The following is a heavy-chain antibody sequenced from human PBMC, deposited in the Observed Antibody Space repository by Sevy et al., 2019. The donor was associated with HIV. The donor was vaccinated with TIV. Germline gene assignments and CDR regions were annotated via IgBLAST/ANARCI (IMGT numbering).Heavy chain of an antibody. CDR1: GFTFSSYA. V-gene: IGHV3-23*01. J-gene: IGHJ2*01. CDR3: AKDGGYSSGWYELGYFDL. CDR2: ISGGGGST. Sequence: GGSLRLSCAASGFTFSSYAMSWVRQAPGKGLEWVSAISGGGGSTYYADSVKGRFTISRDNSKNTLYLQMNSLRAEDTAVYYCAKDGGYSSGWYELGYFDLWGRGTLVTVSS. D-gene: IGHD6-19*01.